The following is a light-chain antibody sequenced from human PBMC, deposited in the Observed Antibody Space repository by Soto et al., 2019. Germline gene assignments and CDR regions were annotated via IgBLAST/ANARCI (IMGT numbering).Light chain of an antibody. CDR2: GAS. CDR3: QQYGSSPPT. Sequence: EIVLTQSPGTLSLSPGERATLSCRASQSVSSSYLAWYQQKPGQAPRLLIYGASSRATGIPDRFSGSGSGTDFTLTISRLEPEDFEVYYCQQYGSSPPTFGPGTKLEIK. V-gene: IGKV3-20*01. CDR1: QSVSSSY. J-gene: IGKJ2*01.